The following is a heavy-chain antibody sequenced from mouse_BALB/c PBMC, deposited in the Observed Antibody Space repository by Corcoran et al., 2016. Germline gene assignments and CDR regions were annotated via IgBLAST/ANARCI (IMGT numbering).Heavy chain of an antibody. CDR1: GYTFTSYW. Sequence: QVQLQQPGAELVKPGAPVKLSCKASGYTFTSYWMNWVKQRPGRGLEWIGRIDPSDSETHYNQKFKDKATLTVDKSSSTAYIQLSSLTSEDSPVYYCARQLGLPLDYWGQGTTLTVSS. CDR2: IDPSDSET. D-gene: IGHD3-2*01. CDR3: ARQLGLPLDY. V-gene: IGHV1-69*02. J-gene: IGHJ2*01.